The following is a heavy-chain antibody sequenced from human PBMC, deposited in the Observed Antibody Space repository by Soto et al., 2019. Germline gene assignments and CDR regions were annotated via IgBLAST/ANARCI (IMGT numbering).Heavy chain of an antibody. CDR2: INPNSGGT. CDR1: GYTFTGDY. CDR3: ARVRAAVAPDFDY. Sequence: QVQLVQSGAEVKKPGASVKVSCKASGYTFTGDYIHWVRQAPGQGLEWKGWINPNSGGTNYAQNFQGRVTMTRDTSISTAYMELNGLTSDDTAVYYCARVRAAVAPDFDYWGQGTLVTVSS. V-gene: IGHV1-2*02. D-gene: IGHD6-13*01. J-gene: IGHJ4*02.